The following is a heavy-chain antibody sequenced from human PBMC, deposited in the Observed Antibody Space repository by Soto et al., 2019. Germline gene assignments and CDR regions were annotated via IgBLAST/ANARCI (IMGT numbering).Heavy chain of an antibody. CDR3: ARGTSGSHDAFDI. V-gene: IGHV4-34*01. Sequence: QVQLQQWGAGLLKPSETLSLTCAVYGGSFSGHYWSWIRQPQGKGLEWLGQINQSGSINYNPSLKSRVTISLDTSKNQFSLNLSSVTAADTTVYYCARGTSGSHDAFDIWGQGTMVTVSS. D-gene: IGHD2-15*01. J-gene: IGHJ3*02. CDR2: INQSGSI. CDR1: GGSFSGHY.